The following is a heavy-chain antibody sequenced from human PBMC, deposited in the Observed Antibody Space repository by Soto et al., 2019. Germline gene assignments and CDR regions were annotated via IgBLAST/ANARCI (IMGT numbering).Heavy chain of an antibody. V-gene: IGHV3-9*01. D-gene: IGHD3-22*01. J-gene: IGHJ4*02. CDR2: ISWNSGSI. CDR3: AKDLAVITMIVVVSPFDY. Sequence: GGSLRLSCAASGFTFDDYAMHWVRQAPGKGLEWVSGISWNSGSIGYADSVKGRFTISRDNSKNTLYLQMNSLRAEDTAVYYCAKDLAVITMIVVVSPFDYWGQGTLVTVSS. CDR1: GFTFDDYA.